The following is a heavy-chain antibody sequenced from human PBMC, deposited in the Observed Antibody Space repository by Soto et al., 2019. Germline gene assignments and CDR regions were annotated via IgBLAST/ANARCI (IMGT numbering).Heavy chain of an antibody. D-gene: IGHD6-6*01. Sequence: QVQLQESGPGLVKPSETLSLTCTVSGGSISSYYWSWIRQPPGKGLEWIGYIYYSGSTNYNPSLKSPVTISVDTSKNQFSLKLSSVTAADTAVYYCARGWRQLVPTWFDPWGQGTLVTVSS. V-gene: IGHV4-59*01. CDR2: IYYSGST. J-gene: IGHJ5*02. CDR3: ARGWRQLVPTWFDP. CDR1: GGSISSYY.